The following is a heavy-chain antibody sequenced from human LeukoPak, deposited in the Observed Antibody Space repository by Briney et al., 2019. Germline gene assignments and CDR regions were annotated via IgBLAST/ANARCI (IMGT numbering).Heavy chain of an antibody. CDR1: GYTFTGYY. V-gene: IGHV1-69-2*01. CDR3: ATVGRWGSRVDY. D-gene: IGHD7-27*01. CDR2: VDPEDGET. J-gene: IGHJ4*02. Sequence: GASVKVSCKASGYTFTGYYMHWVQQAPGKGLEWMGLVDPEDGETIYAEKFQGRVTITADTSTDTAYMELSSLRSEDTAVYYCATVGRWGSRVDYWGQGTLVTVSS.